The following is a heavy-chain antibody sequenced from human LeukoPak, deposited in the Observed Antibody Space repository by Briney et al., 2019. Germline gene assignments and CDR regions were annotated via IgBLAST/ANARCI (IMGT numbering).Heavy chain of an antibody. J-gene: IGHJ4*02. CDR1: GFTFRSYE. Sequence: GGSLRLSCEDSGFTFRSYEMNWVRQAPGKGLEWVSGIVGSGVTTYYADSVKGRFTISRDNSKNTLYLHMNGLRVEDTAIYYCARDERWIQFNYWGQGTLVTVSS. V-gene: IGHV3-23*01. CDR2: IVGSGVTT. CDR3: ARDERWIQFNY. D-gene: IGHD5-18*01.